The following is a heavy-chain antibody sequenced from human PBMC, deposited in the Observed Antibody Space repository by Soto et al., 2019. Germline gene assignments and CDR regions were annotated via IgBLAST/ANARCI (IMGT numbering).Heavy chain of an antibody. Sequence: SVKVSCKASGCTFTSNSNGWVRPAPGRGREWMVCINVYNGNTKYAQQLQGRVTLTTATSTSTAYMYLRSLRSDDTAVSNCARITSATSVWLPDYW. D-gene: IGHD2-2*01. V-gene: IGHV1-18*04. CDR1: GCTFTSNS. J-gene: IGHJ4*01. CDR3: ARITSATSVWLPDY. CDR2: INVYNGNT.